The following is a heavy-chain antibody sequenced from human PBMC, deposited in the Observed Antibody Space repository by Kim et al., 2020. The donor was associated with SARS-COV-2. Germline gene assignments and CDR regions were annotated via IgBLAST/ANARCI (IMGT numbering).Heavy chain of an antibody. V-gene: IGHV4-31*03. CDR2: ISYSGNS. CDR1: GGSIRSGGKF. Sequence: SETLSLTCSVSGGSIRSGGKFWTWIRQHPAKGLEWIGYISYSGNSHYSPSLRVRVSLSLQTSENQFSLELTSVTAADTAVYYCARGQSLDYWGQGILVTVSS. CDR3: ARGQSLDY. J-gene: IGHJ4*02.